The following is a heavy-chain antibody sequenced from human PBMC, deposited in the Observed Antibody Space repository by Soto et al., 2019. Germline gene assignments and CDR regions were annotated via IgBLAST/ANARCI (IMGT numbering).Heavy chain of an antibody. CDR2: LYYSGSI. D-gene: IGHD3-10*01. V-gene: IGHV4-59*08. Sequence: SETLSLTCTVSGDSISSYYWSWIRQPPGKGLKWIGYLYYSGSINYIPSLKCRVTISVDTSTNQFSLWLRSVTAADTAVYYCVTWAHFFGSGSYPLYYYALDLWGQGTTVTVSS. J-gene: IGHJ6*02. CDR3: VTWAHFFGSGSYPLYYYALDL. CDR1: GDSISSYY.